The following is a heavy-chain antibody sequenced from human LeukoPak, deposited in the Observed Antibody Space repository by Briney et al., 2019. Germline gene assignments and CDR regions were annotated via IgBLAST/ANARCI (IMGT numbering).Heavy chain of an antibody. CDR2: IYSGGST. Sequence: GGSLRLSCAASGFTVSSTYMSWVRQAPGKGLEWVSVIYSGGSTYYADSVKGRFTISRDNAKNTLYLQMNSLRAEDTAVYYCARVWFGELFRYFDYWGQGTLVTVSS. D-gene: IGHD3-10*01. J-gene: IGHJ4*02. V-gene: IGHV3-66*01. CDR3: ARVWFGELFRYFDY. CDR1: GFTVSSTY.